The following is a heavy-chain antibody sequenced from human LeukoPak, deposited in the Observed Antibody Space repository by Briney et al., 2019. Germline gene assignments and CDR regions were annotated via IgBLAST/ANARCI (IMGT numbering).Heavy chain of an antibody. CDR3: AKGIIMIVEIFPQEDAFDI. CDR2: MNPNSGNT. D-gene: IGHD3-22*01. V-gene: IGHV1-8*03. Sequence: VSVKVSCKASGYTFTRYDINWVRQASGKGLEWMGWMNPNSGNTGYAQKFQGRVTITRNTSISTAYMELSSLRSEDTAVYYCAKGIIMIVEIFPQEDAFDIWGQGTMVTVSS. J-gene: IGHJ3*02. CDR1: GYTFTRYD.